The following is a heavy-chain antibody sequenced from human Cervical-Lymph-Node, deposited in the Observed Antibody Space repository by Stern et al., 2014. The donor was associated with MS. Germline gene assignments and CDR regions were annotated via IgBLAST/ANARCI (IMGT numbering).Heavy chain of an antibody. V-gene: IGHV7-4-1*02. CDR1: GYTLTNYP. D-gene: IGHD5-18*01. CDR3: ARDFVDTAMITRSDYLDS. Sequence: QVQLVQSGSELKEPGASVKVSCKASGYTLTNYPMNWVRQAPGQGLEWMGWINTNTGNSTYAQGFTGRFVLSSDTSLSTAYLQISSLKAEDTAVYYCARDFVDTAMITRSDYLDSWGQGTLVTVSS. CDR2: INTNTGNS. J-gene: IGHJ4*02.